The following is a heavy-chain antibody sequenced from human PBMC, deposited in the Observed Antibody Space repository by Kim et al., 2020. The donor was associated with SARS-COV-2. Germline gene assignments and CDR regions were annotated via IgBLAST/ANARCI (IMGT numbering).Heavy chain of an antibody. D-gene: IGHD3-22*01. CDR1: GFTFSSYW. V-gene: IGHV3-7*01. CDR3: ARAPISSGYYFEYFQH. J-gene: IGHJ1*01. CDR2: IIQDGSEQ. Sequence: GGSLRLSCAASGFTFSSYWMSWVRQAPGKGLEWVANIIQDGSEQYYVDSVKGRFTISRDNAKNSVHLQMNSLRVDDTAVYYCARAPISSGYYFEYFQHWGQGTLVTVSP.